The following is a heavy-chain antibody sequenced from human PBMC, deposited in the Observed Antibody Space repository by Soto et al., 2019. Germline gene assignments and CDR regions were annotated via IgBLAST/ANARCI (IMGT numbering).Heavy chain of an antibody. D-gene: IGHD5-18*01. CDR2: ISPMFGTA. CDR3: ASGIQLWLRRINDGYSG. V-gene: IGHV1-69*14. J-gene: IGHJ4*02. CDR1: GGTFSTYA. Sequence: QVQLVQSGAEVKKPESSVKVSCKAPGGTFSTYAISWVRQAPGQGLEWMGGISPMFGTANYAQRFQDRVTITAAKSTNTGYMELRSLRSEDTAVYFCASGIQLWLRRINDGYSGWGQGTLVTVSS.